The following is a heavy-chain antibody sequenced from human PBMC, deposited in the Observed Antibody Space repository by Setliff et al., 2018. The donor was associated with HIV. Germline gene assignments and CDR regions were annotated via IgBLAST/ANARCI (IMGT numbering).Heavy chain of an antibody. J-gene: IGHJ3*02. CDR2: ISSSGTTM. Sequence: PGGSLRLSCAASGFTFSSYGMSWVRQAPGKGLEWLSYISSSGTTMHYADSVRGRFTISRDNAKNSLYLQMNSLRAEDTAVYYCATSLPPGISYVYDAFDIWGQGTMVTVSS. CDR1: GFTFSSYG. CDR3: ATSLPPGISYVYDAFDI. D-gene: IGHD3-16*01. V-gene: IGHV3-48*04.